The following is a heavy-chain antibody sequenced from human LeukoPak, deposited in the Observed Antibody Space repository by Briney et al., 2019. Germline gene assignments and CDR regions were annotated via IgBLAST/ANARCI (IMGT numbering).Heavy chain of an antibody. Sequence: ASVKVSCKASGYTFTSYAMHWVRQAPGQRLEWMGWINAGNGNTKYSQKFQGRVTITRDTSASTAYMELSSLRSEDTAVYYCERGYYYGSGSYLGFDYWGQGTLVTVSS. J-gene: IGHJ4*02. V-gene: IGHV1-3*01. CDR1: GYTFTSYA. D-gene: IGHD3-10*01. CDR3: ERGYYYGSGSYLGFDY. CDR2: INAGNGNT.